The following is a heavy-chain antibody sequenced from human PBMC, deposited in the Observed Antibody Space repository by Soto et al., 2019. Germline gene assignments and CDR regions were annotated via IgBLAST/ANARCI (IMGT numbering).Heavy chain of an antibody. D-gene: IGHD6-6*01. V-gene: IGHV3-48*03. J-gene: IGHJ4*02. CDR1: GFTFSSYE. CDR3: ASFAVSSIAALFDY. Sequence: EVQLVESGGGLVQPGGSLRLSCAASGFTFSSYEMNWVRQAPGKGLEWVSYISSSGSTIYYADSVKGRFTISRDNAKNSLYLQMNSLRAEDTAVYYCASFAVSSIAALFDYWGQGTLVTVSS. CDR2: ISSSGSTI.